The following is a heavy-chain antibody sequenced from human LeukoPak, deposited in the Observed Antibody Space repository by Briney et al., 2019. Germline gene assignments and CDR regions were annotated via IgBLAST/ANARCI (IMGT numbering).Heavy chain of an antibody. D-gene: IGHD2-21*01. CDR2: ISSRGRTI. CDR3: ARVIMIGKALDY. CDR1: GFTVSSNS. J-gene: IGHJ4*02. V-gene: IGHV3-48*04. Sequence: GGSLRLSCTVSGFTVSSNSMSWVRQAPGKGLEWVSYISSRGRTIYYADSVKGRFTISRDNAQNSLYLQMNSLRAEDTAVYYCARVIMIGKALDYWGQGTLVTVSS.